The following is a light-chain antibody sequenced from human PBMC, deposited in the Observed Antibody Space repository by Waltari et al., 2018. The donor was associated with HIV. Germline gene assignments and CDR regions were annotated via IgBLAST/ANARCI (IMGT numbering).Light chain of an antibody. J-gene: IGLJ2*01. V-gene: IGLV3-1*01. CDR3: QAWDSNTAV. CDR2: QSK. Sequence: SYALAQPPSVSVSPGQTAIISCSGDELGNKDASWYQQKPAQSPVLVIFQSKRRPSGIPERFSGSDSGNTATLTISGAQAVDEADYYCQAWDSNTAVFGGGTKLTVL. CDR1: ELGNKD.